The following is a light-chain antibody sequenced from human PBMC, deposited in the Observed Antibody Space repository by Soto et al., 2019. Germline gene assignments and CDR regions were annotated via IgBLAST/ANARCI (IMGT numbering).Light chain of an antibody. CDR1: QSVSSN. J-gene: IGKJ3*01. CDR3: QQYNNWPLFT. CDR2: GAS. V-gene: IGKV3-15*01. Sequence: EIVMTQSPATLSVSTGERATLSCRASQSVSSNLAWYQQKPGQAHRLLIYGASTRATVIPARFSCSGSGTEFTLTISSLQSEDFAVDYCQQYNNWPLFTFGPGTKVDIK.